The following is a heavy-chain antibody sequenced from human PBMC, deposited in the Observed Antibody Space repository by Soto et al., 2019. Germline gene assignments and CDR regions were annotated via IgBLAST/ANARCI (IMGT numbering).Heavy chain of an antibody. V-gene: IGHV3-53*01. CDR1: GFTVSSNY. Sequence: GGSLRLSCAASGFTVSSNYMSWVRQAPGKGLEWVSVIYSGGSTYYADSVKGRFTISRDNSKNTLYLQMNSLRAEDTAVYYCAKYCSSTSCLGRDYYYYYMDVWGKGTTVTVSS. CDR3: AKYCSSTSCLGRDYYYYYMDV. CDR2: IYSGGST. D-gene: IGHD2-2*01. J-gene: IGHJ6*03.